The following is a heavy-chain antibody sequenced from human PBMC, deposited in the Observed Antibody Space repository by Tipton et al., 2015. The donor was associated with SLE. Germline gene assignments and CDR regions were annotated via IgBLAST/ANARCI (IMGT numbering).Heavy chain of an antibody. CDR2: IVPILGTA. J-gene: IGHJ2*01. V-gene: IGHV1-69*09. Sequence: QLVQSGAEVKKPGSSVKVSCKASGGSLGSNAITWVRQAPGHGFEGMGNIVPILGTAKYAQTFQGRVTITADKSTNTAYMELRSLRSDDTALYYCARTYVETRRGGDWYFDLWGRGTLVTVSS. CDR3: ARTYVETRRGGDWYFDL. D-gene: IGHD3-16*01. CDR1: GGSLGSNA.